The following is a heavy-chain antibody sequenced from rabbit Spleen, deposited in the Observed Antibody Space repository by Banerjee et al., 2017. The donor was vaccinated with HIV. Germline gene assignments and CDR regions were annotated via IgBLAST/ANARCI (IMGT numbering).Heavy chain of an antibody. J-gene: IGHJ4*01. CDR2: INTGTGST. CDR3: ATYVDYDGDFNL. V-gene: IGHV1S45*01. Sequence: QEQLEESGGDLVKPEGSLTLTCTASGFSFSNSYWICWVRQAPGKGLEWIGCINTGTGSTYYANWAKGRFTISKTSSTTVTLQMTSLTAADTATYFCATYVDYDGDFNLWGQGTLVTVS. D-gene: IGHD2-1*01. CDR1: GFSFSNSYW.